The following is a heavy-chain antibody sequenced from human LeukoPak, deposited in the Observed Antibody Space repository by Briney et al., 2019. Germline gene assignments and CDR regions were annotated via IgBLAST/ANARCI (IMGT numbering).Heavy chain of an antibody. J-gene: IGHJ4*02. CDR1: GVSFDDYY. CDR2: INHSGYT. Sequence: SETLSLTCAVSGVSFDDYYWSWVRQTPGKGLEWNGEINHSGYTNDSPSLKSRVTLSIDTSRKQFSLNLRSVTVADTGIYYCTRMTAGHDYWGQGTLVTVSS. CDR3: TRMTAGHDY. D-gene: IGHD2-21*02. V-gene: IGHV4-34*01.